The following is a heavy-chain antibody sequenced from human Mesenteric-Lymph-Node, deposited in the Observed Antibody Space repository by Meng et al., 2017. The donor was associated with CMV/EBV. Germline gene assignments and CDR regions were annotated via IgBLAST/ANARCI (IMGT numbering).Heavy chain of an antibody. J-gene: IGHJ4*02. CDR1: GYTFTSYG. D-gene: IGHD3-9*01. CDR3: ARGAGDWLLLPFAY. CDR2: INPYNGNT. Sequence: ASVKVSCKGSGYTFTSYGLNWVRQAPGQGLEWMGWINPYNGNTDYAQKFQGRVTLTTDTSTTTAYMEMRSLRSDDTAVYYCARGAGDWLLLPFAYWGQGTLVTVSS. V-gene: IGHV1-18*01.